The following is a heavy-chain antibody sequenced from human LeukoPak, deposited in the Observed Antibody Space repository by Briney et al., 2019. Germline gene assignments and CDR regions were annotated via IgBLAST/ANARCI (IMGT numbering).Heavy chain of an antibody. CDR2: IYSSGST. V-gene: IGHV4-59*01. J-gene: IGHJ4*02. CDR1: GGSISSYY. CDR3: ARGYYLGY. Sequence: SETLSLTCTVSGGSISSYYWSWIRQPPGKGLEWIGYIYSSGSTNYNPSLKSRVTISVDTSKNQFSLKLSSVTAADTPVYYCARGYYLGYWGQGALVTVSS.